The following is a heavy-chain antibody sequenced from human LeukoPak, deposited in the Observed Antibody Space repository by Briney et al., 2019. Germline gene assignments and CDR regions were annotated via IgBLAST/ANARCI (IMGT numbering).Heavy chain of an antibody. J-gene: IGHJ4*02. CDR3: ARGRGGGHYDILTGRPYYFDD. D-gene: IGHD3-9*01. CDR2: IYTSGST. CDR1: GYSISSGYY. V-gene: IGHV4-4*07. Sequence: SETLSLTCTVSGYSISSGYYWSWIRQPAGKGLEWIGRIYTSGSTNYNPSLKSRVTMSVDTSKNQFSLKLSSVTAADTAVYYCARGRGGGHYDILTGRPYYFDDWGQGTLVTVSS.